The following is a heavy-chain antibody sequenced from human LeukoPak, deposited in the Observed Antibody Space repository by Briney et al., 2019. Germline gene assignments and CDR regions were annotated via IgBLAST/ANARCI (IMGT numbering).Heavy chain of an antibody. D-gene: IGHD6-19*01. V-gene: IGHV3-11*01. CDR1: GFTFSDYY. CDR3: ARAAVAGTEFGY. Sequence: GGSLRLSCAASGFTFSDYYMGRIRQAPGKGLECISYISSSGTTIYYADSVKGRFTISRDNAKNSLYLQMNSLRAEDTAVYYCARAAVAGTEFGYWGQGTLVTVSS. CDR2: ISSSGTTI. J-gene: IGHJ4*02.